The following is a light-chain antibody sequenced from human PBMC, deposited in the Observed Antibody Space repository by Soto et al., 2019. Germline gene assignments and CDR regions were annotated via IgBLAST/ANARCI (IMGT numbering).Light chain of an antibody. CDR3: QQYGSSGT. CDR1: QSVSNNY. V-gene: IGKV3-20*01. Sequence: TQSQSPLSLTPGERATLHCRASQSVSNNYLAWYQQKPGQAPRLLIYGASNRATGIPDRFSGSGSGTDFTLTISRLEPEDFAVYYCQQYGSSGTFGQGTKVDIK. CDR2: GAS. J-gene: IGKJ1*01.